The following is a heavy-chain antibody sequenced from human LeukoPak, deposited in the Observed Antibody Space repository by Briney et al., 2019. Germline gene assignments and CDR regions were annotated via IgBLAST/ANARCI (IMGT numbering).Heavy chain of an antibody. D-gene: IGHD1-26*01. J-gene: IGHJ4*02. CDR3: TRDEAVGAPFDY. CDR2: ITSDGSST. CDR1: GFTFSNYW. Sequence: QPGGSLRLSCVASGFTFSNYWMHWVRQAPGKGLVWVSRITSDGSSTSYADSVKGRFTISRDNAKNTLYLHMNSLRAEDTAVYYCTRDEAVGAPFDYWGQGTRVTVSS. V-gene: IGHV3-74*01.